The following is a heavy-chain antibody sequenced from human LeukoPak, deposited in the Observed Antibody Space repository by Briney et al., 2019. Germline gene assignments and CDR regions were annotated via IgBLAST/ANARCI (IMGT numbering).Heavy chain of an antibody. D-gene: IGHD3-10*01. CDR1: GFTFISYA. CDR3: AKDGLGSGSLDY. Sequence: PGGSLTLSCQAYGFTFISYAMSWVRQAPGGGLEWASATSGSGGRTYYAGSGKGRSTHPRDNSKNTLYLQMNSLRAEDTALYFYAKDGLGSGSLDYWGQGTLVTVSS. J-gene: IGHJ4*02. CDR2: TSGSGGRT. V-gene: IGHV3-23*01.